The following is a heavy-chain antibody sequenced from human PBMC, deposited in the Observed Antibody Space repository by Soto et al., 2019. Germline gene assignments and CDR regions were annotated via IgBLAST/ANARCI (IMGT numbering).Heavy chain of an antibody. Sequence: SETLSLTCAVYGGSFSGYYWSWIRQPPGKGLEWIGEINHSGSTNYNPSLKSRVTIPVDTSKNQFSLKLSSVTAADTAVYYCARRGSAAALFWGQGTQVTVSS. CDR3: ARRGSAAALF. CDR2: INHSGST. V-gene: IGHV4-34*01. J-gene: IGHJ4*02. CDR1: GGSFSGYY. D-gene: IGHD2-2*01.